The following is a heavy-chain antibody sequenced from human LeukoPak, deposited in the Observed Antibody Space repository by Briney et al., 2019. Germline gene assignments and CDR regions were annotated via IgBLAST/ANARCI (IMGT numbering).Heavy chain of an antibody. D-gene: IGHD6-19*01. CDR3: ARGPRSGHHDY. CDR1: GGSVSSYY. V-gene: IGHV4-4*07. CDR2: IYSSGFN. J-gene: IGHJ4*02. Sequence: SETLSLTCSVAGGSVSSYYWSWIRQPAGKGLEWIGRIYSSGFNNYNPSLKSRVTMSLDTSKNRFSLKLSSVTAADTAVYYCARGPRSGHHDYWGQGILVAVSS.